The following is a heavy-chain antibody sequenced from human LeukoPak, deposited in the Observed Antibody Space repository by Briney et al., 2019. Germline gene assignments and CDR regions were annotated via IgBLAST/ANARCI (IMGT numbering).Heavy chain of an antibody. D-gene: IGHD2-15*01. V-gene: IGHV1-46*01. CDR2: INPSGSYT. CDR3: ARDNSGGSTWWFDP. Sequence: GASVKVSCKASGFTFTSYYMHWVRQAPGQGLEWMGIINPSGSYTSYAQKFQGRVTMTRDTSTSTAYMELSSLRSEDTAVYYCARDNSGGSTWWFDPWGQGTLVTVSS. CDR1: GFTFTSYY. J-gene: IGHJ5*02.